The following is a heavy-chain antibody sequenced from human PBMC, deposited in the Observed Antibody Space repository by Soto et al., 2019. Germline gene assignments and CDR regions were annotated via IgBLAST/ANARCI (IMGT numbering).Heavy chain of an antibody. CDR3: ARDPLWFGEIGYFDY. V-gene: IGHV3-21*01. CDR2: IDSSSSFI. D-gene: IGHD3-10*01. CDR1: GFTFSNHA. J-gene: IGHJ4*02. Sequence: EVQLVESGGSLVKPGGSLGLSCAASGFTFSNHAMNWVRQASGKGLEWVSSIDSSSSFIYYADSVKGRFTISRDNAKNSVYLQMSSLRADDTAVYYCARDPLWFGEIGYFDYWGQGALVTVSS.